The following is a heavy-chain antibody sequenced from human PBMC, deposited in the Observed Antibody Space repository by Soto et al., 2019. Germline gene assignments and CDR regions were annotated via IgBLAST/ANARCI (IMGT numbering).Heavy chain of an antibody. Sequence: GGSLRLSCSASGFTFGTYDMIWVRQAPGKGLEWVSTISGSGDRTNYADSVKGRFTISRDNPKNTLFLQMNSLRAEDTAVYYWAKDKPRWNYFDYWGQGTLVTVSS. CDR1: GFTFGTYD. CDR3: AKDKPRWNYFDY. V-gene: IGHV3-23*01. J-gene: IGHJ4*02. D-gene: IGHD1-1*01. CDR2: ISGSGDRT.